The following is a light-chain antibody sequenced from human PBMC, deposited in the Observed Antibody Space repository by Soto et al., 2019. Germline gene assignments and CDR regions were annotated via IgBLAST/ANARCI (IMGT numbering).Light chain of an antibody. J-gene: IGKJ2*01. Sequence: EIVLTQSPGTLSLSKGERATLSCRASQSVSNNYLAWYQQKPGQAPRLLIYGASNRATGTPDRFTGSGAGTDFTLTIGRLEPEDFAVYHCQQYGGSPLYTFGQGTKLEIK. V-gene: IGKV3-20*01. CDR3: QQYGGSPLYT. CDR1: QSVSNNY. CDR2: GAS.